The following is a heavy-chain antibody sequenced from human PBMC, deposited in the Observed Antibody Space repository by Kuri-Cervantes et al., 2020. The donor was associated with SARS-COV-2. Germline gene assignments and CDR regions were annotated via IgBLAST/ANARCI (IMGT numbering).Heavy chain of an antibody. CDR1: GYTLTELS. V-gene: IGHV1-24*01. J-gene: IGHJ4*02. D-gene: IGHD3-9*01. Sequence: ASVKVSCKVSGYTLTELSMHWVRQAPGKGLEWMGGFDPEDGETIYAQKFQGRVTMTEDTSTDTAYMELSSLRSEDTAVYYCAASPAVLTGYFPLSYWGQGTRVTGSS. CDR3: AASPAVLTGYFPLSY. CDR2: FDPEDGET.